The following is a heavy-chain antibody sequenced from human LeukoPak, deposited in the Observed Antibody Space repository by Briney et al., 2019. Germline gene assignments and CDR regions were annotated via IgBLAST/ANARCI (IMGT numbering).Heavy chain of an antibody. CDR2: IGIDSGNT. V-gene: IGHV3-11*06. CDR1: GFTFSDC. Sequence: GGSLRLSCAASGFTFSDCMNWVRQAPGKGLEGISYIGIDSGNTNYADSVKGRFTISGDKSKNSLDLQMNSLRVEDMAVYYCARDYKYAFDNWGQGTLVTVSS. J-gene: IGHJ4*02. CDR3: ARDYKYAFDN. D-gene: IGHD5-24*01.